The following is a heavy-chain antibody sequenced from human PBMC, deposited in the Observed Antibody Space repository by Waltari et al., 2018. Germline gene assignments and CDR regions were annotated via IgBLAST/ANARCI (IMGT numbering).Heavy chain of an antibody. CDR1: GLTFSSYE. Sequence: EVQLVESGGGLVQPGGSLRLSCAASGLTFSSYEMNWVRQAQGKGLAWVSYISSSGSTIYYADSVKGRFTISRDNANNSLYLQMNSLRAEDTAVYYCARALLSYYYYYYGMDVWGQGTTVTVSS. V-gene: IGHV3-48*03. CDR3: ARALLSYYYYYYGMDV. J-gene: IGHJ6*02. D-gene: IGHD2-15*01. CDR2: ISSSGSTI.